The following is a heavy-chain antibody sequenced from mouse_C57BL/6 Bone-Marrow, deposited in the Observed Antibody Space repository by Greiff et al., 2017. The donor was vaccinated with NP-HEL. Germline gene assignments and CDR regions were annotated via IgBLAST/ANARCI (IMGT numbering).Heavy chain of an antibody. D-gene: IGHD1-1*01. CDR2: IDPEDGDT. CDR1: GFNIKDYY. V-gene: IGHV14-1*01. Sequence: EVQLQQSGAELVRPGASVKLSCTASGFNIKDYYMHWVKQRPEQGLEWIGRIDPEDGDTEYAPKFQGKATMTADTSSNTAYLQLSSLTSEDTAVYYCIYYGSSPWCAYWGQGTLVTVSA. J-gene: IGHJ3*01. CDR3: IYYGSSPWCAY.